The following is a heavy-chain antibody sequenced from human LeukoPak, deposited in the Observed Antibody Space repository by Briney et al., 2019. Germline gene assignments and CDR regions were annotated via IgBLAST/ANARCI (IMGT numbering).Heavy chain of an antibody. J-gene: IGHJ3*02. D-gene: IGHD3-16*01. CDR1: GFTFSSYG. V-gene: IGHV3-30*02. Sequence: GGSLRLSCAASGFTFSSYGMHWVRQAPGKGLEWVAFIRYDGSNKYYADPVKGRFTISRDNSKNTLYLQMNSLRAEDTAVYYCAKVGGGFSFRDAFDIWGQGTMVTVSS. CDR3: AKVGGGFSFRDAFDI. CDR2: IRYDGSNK.